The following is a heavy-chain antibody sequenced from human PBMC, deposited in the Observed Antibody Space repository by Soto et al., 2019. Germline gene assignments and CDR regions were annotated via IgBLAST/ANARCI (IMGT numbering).Heavy chain of an antibody. V-gene: IGHV4-34*01. Sequence: SETLSLTCAVYGGSFSGHYWNWIRQPPGKGLEWIGEINHTGTTNYNASLKSRLTISVDTSKNEFFLKLTSVTAADTAVYYCARSALDDDGYHYLDSWGQGTLVTVSS. CDR2: INHTGTT. D-gene: IGHD5-18*01. CDR1: GGSFSGHY. CDR3: ARSALDDDGYHYLDS. J-gene: IGHJ5*01.